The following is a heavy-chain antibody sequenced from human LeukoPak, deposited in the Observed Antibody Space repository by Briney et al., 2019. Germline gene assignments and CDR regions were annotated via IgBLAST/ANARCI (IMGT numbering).Heavy chain of an antibody. V-gene: IGHV4-34*01. D-gene: IGHD3-9*01. CDR1: GGSFSGYY. Sequence: SENLSRNGAVYGGSFSGYYWSWLRQPPGKGLEWFGEINHSGSTNYNPSLKSRVTISVDTSKNQFSLKLSSVTAADTAVYYCARGWLSLRQPINWIDPWGRGTLVTVSS. CDR3: ARGWLSLRQPINWIDP. J-gene: IGHJ5*02. CDR2: INHSGST.